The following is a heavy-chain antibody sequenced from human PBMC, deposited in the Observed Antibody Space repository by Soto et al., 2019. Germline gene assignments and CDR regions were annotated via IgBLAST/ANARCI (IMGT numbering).Heavy chain of an antibody. CDR1: GGSFSGYQ. J-gene: IGHJ6*03. D-gene: IGHD3-10*01. V-gene: IGHV4-34*01. Sequence: QLQLQQWGAGLLKPSETLSLTCAVYGGSFSGYQWSWIRQTPGKGLEWIGEINDSGNINYNPSLKSRVTIFIDPPEKKISLKLSSVTAADSAVYYCARGVILWFGELSLRGGYHYYVAVGGKGTTVTVSS. CDR2: INDSGNI. CDR3: ARGVILWFGELSLRGGYHYYVAV.